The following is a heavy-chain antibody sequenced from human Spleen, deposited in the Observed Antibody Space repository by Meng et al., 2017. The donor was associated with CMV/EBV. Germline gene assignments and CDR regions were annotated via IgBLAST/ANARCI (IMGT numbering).Heavy chain of an antibody. CDR2: MNPNSGNT. D-gene: IGHD2-2*01. Sequence: ASVKVSCKASGVIFSSYAINWVRQATGQGLEWMGWMNPNSGNTGYAQKFQGRVTLTRVTSISTAYMELSSLTSDDTAVYYCARTRIEVEPDGRKIKYYNYGMDVWGQGTTVTVSS. CDR3: ARTRIEVEPDGRKIKYYNYGMDV. J-gene: IGHJ6*02. V-gene: IGHV1-8*01. CDR1: GVIFSSYA.